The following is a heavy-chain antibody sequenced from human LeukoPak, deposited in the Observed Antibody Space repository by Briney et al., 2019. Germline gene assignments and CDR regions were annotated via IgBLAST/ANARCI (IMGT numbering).Heavy chain of an antibody. CDR1: GFTFSSYA. V-gene: IGHV3-23*01. CDR2: ISGSGGST. CDR3: AKAPWGYDSSGYYRY. Sequence: GGSLRLSCAASGFTFSSYAMSWVRQAPGKGLEWVSAISGSGGSTYYADSVKGRFTISRDNSKNTLYLQMNSLRAEDTAVYYCAKAPWGYDSSGYYRYWGQGTLVTVSS. D-gene: IGHD3-22*01. J-gene: IGHJ4*02.